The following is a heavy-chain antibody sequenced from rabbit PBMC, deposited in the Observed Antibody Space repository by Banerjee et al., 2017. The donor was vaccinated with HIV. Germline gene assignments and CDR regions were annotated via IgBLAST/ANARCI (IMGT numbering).Heavy chain of an antibody. D-gene: IGHD4-1*01. CDR3: VRSSIVVAGGAPFNL. J-gene: IGHJ4*01. CDR1: GFSFNSYG. V-gene: IGHV1S40*01. CDR2: IYAGSGST. Sequence: QSLEESGGDLVKPGASLTLTCTASGFSFNSYGIIWVRQAPGKGLEWIGDIYAGSGSTYYASWVNGRFTISKTSSTVDLKMTSLTAADTATYFCVRSSIVVAGGAPFNLWGPGTLVTVS.